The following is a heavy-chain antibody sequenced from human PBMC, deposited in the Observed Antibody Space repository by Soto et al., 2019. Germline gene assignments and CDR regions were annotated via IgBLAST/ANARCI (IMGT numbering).Heavy chain of an antibody. CDR3: ARGRGYSGDDHYYYFDMDV. V-gene: IGHV1-69*13. Sequence: SVKVSCKASGGTFNNYPITWVRQAPGEGLEWMGGSIPIFGTANYAQKFQGRVTISVDESTSTAYMELSSLRSEDTAVYYCARGRGYSGDDHYYYFDMDVWGQGTTVTVSS. CDR1: GGTFNNYP. D-gene: IGHD5-12*01. CDR2: SIPIFGTA. J-gene: IGHJ6*02.